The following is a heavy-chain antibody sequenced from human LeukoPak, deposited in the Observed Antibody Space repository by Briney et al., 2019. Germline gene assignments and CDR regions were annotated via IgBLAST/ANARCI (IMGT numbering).Heavy chain of an antibody. CDR3: ARSVLQSFEIDY. CDR1: GGTFSSYA. D-gene: IGHD3-9*01. J-gene: IGHJ4*02. Sequence: SVKVSCKASGGTFSSYAISWVRQAPGQGLEWMGGITPIFGAATYAQKFQGRVTITADVSTSTAYMELSSLRFDDTAVYYCARSVLQSFEIDYWGQGTPVTVSS. V-gene: IGHV1-69*13. CDR2: ITPIFGAA.